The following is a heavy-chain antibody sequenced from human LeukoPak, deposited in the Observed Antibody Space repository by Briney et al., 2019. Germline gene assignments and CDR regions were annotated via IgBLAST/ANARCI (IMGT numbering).Heavy chain of an antibody. CDR3: ATGYSAYDPRFHS. CDR2: ISGSGGDT. Sequence: GGSLRLSCAASGFTFDEYGMNWVRHAPGEGRQWVSGISGSGGDTSYVDSVKGRFIISRDNSKNTLYLQMNSLRAEDAAVYYCATGYSAYDPRFHSWGQGTMVTVSS. CDR1: GFTFDEYG. J-gene: IGHJ5*01. D-gene: IGHD5-12*01. V-gene: IGHV3-23*01.